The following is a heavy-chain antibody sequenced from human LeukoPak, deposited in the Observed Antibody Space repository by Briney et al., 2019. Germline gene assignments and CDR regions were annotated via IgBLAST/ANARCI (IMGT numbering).Heavy chain of an antibody. CDR1: GSSFTSYW. D-gene: IGHD6-19*01. CDR3: ARPSSGWYVLDY. CDR2: IDPSDSYT. Sequence: GESLKISCKGSGSSFTSYWISWVRPLPGKGLEWMGRIDPSDSYTNYSPSFQGHVTISADKSISTAYLQWSSLKASDTAMYYCARPSSGWYVLDYWGQGTLVTVSS. J-gene: IGHJ4*02. V-gene: IGHV5-10-1*01.